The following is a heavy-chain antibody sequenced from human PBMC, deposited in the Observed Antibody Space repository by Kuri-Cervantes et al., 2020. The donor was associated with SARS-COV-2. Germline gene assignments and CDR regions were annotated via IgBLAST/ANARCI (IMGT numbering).Heavy chain of an antibody. Sequence: GESLKISYAASGFTFSSYALHWVRQAPGKGLEWVAVISYDGSNKYYADSVKGRFTISRDNYKNTLYLQMNSLRAEDTAVYYCARDRSDSSGYFDYWGQGTLVTVSS. J-gene: IGHJ4*02. V-gene: IGHV3-30-3*01. D-gene: IGHD3-22*01. CDR3: ARDRSDSSGYFDY. CDR1: GFTFSSYA. CDR2: ISYDGSNK.